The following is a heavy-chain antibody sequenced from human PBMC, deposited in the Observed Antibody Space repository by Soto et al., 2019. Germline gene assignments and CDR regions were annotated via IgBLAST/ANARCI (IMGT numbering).Heavy chain of an antibody. CDR1: GFTFSRYA. V-gene: IGHV3-23*01. D-gene: IGHD4-17*01. J-gene: IGHJ6*02. CDR2: ISGSGGST. Sequence: EVQLLESGGGLVQPGGSLRLSCAASGFTFSRYAMSWVRQAPGKGLEWVAAISGSGGSTYYADSVKGRFTISRDNSKNTLYLQMNSLRAEDTAVYYCAKATTVTPASDYGMDVWGQGTTVTGSS. CDR3: AKATTVTPASDYGMDV.